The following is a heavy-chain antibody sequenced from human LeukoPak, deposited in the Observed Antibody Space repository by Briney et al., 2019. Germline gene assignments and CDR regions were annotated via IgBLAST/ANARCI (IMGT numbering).Heavy chain of an antibody. CDR2: IWYDGSNK. V-gene: IGHV3-33*01. J-gene: IGHJ4*02. CDR3: ARGHVWFGELLYYFDY. CDR1: GFTFSSYG. Sequence: PGRSLRLPCAASGFTFSSYGMHWVRQAPGKGLEWVAVIWYDGSNKYYADSVKGRFTISRDNSKNTLYLQMNSLRAEDTAVYYCARGHVWFGELLYYFDYWGQGTLVTVSS. D-gene: IGHD3-10*01.